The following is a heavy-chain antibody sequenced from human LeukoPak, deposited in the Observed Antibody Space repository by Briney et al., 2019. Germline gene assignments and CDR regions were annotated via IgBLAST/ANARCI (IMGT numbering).Heavy chain of an antibody. CDR2: IKSKTDGGTT. CDR3: TTRHDILTGYRVYYMDV. V-gene: IGHV3-15*01. CDR1: GFTLSNAW. J-gene: IGHJ6*03. Sequence: GGSLRLSCAASGFTLSNAWMSWVRQAPGKGLEWVGRIKSKTDGGTTDYAAPVKGRFTISRDDSKNTLYLQMNSLKTEDTAVYYCTTRHDILTGYRVYYMDVWGKGTTVTVSS. D-gene: IGHD3-9*01.